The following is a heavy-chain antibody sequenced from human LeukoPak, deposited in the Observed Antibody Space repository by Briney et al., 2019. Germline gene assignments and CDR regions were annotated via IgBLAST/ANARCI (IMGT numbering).Heavy chain of an antibody. CDR3: ARERGHYYDSSGYYYGHDY. CDR1: GGSMINYY. CDR2: IYYSGST. Sequence: PSETLSLTCTVSGGSMINYYWSWIRQPPGKGLECIGYIYYSGSTNYNPSLKSRVIISVDTSRNQFSLKLSSVTAADTAMYYCARERGHYYDSSGYYYGHDYWGQGTLVTVSS. V-gene: IGHV4-59*12. J-gene: IGHJ4*02. D-gene: IGHD3-22*01.